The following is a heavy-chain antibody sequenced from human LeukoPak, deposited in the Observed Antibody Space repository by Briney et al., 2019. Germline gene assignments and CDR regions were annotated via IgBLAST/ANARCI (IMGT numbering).Heavy chain of an antibody. D-gene: IGHD2-2*02. V-gene: IGHV1-8*01. J-gene: IGHJ5*02. CDR2: MNPNSGNT. CDR3: ARGKRRNCSSTSCYRLDP. CDR1: GYTFTSYD. Sequence: GASVKVSCKASGYTFTSYDINWVRQATGQGLEWMGWMNPNSGNTGYAQKFQGRVTMTRNTSISTAYMELSSLRSEDTAMYYCARGKRRNCSSTSCYRLDPWGQGTLVTVSS.